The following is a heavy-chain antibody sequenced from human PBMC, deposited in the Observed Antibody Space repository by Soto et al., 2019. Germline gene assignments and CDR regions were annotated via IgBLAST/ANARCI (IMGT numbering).Heavy chain of an antibody. Sequence: PSETLSLTCAVSGYSISSGYYWGWIRQPPGKGLEWIGSIYHSGSTYCNPSLKSRVTISVDTSKNQFSLKLSSVTAADTAVYYCARDASNNYVSYNWFDPWGQGTLVTVSS. CDR2: IYHSGST. J-gene: IGHJ5*02. CDR1: GYSISSGYY. V-gene: IGHV4-38-2*02. D-gene: IGHD4-4*01. CDR3: ARDASNNYVSYNWFDP.